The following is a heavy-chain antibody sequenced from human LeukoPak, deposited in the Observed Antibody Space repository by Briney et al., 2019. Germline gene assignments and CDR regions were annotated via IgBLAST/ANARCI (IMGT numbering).Heavy chain of an antibody. V-gene: IGHV3-48*01. D-gene: IGHD6-6*01. CDR1: GFTFSSYS. J-gene: IGHJ4*02. CDR2: ISSSSSTI. Sequence: GGSLRLSCAASGFTFSSYSMNWVRQAPGKGLEWVSYISSSSSTIYYADSVKGRFTISRDNAKNSLYLQMSSLRAEDTAVYYCAREGVSSIAARRYFDYWGQGTRVTVSS. CDR3: AREGVSSIAARRYFDY.